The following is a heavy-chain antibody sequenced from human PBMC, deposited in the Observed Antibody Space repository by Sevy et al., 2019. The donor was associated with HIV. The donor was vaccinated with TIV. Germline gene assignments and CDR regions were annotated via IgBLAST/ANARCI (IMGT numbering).Heavy chain of an antibody. J-gene: IGHJ4*02. Sequence: GGSLRLSCVASGFTFRDFSMNWVRQAPGKGLEWVANIKEDGSDKYYGDSVKGRFSLSRDNAKNSLYLQMDSLRAEDTAVYYCVRDGLASATDFDYWGQGTLVTVSS. D-gene: IGHD2-15*01. CDR1: GFTFRDFS. CDR2: IKEDGSDK. CDR3: VRDGLASATDFDY. V-gene: IGHV3-7*01.